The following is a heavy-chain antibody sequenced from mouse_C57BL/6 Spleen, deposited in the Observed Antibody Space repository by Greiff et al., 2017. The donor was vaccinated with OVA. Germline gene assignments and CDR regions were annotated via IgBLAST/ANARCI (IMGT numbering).Heavy chain of an antibody. CDR3: AREGGYDYDFDY. Sequence: QVQLQQPGAELVKPGASVKMSCKASGYTFTSYWITWVKQRPGQGLEWIGDIYPGSGSTNYNEKFKSKATLTVDTSSSTAYMQLSSLTSEDSAVYYCAREGGYDYDFDYWGQGTTLTVSS. CDR2: IYPGSGST. CDR1: GYTFTSYW. D-gene: IGHD2-4*01. J-gene: IGHJ2*01. V-gene: IGHV1-55*01.